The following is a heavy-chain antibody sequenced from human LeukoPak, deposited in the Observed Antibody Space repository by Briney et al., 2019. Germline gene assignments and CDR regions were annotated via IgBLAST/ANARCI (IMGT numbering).Heavy chain of an antibody. V-gene: IGHV1-18*01. CDR1: GYTFIKYG. Sequence: ASVKVSCKASGYTFIKYGISWVRRAPGRGLVWMGWISVVDGDVDYAEDLQTRVTLTAERYTNTVYMELRSLRPDDTAEYYCVRDADTSRGRDPWGQGTLVKVSS. J-gene: IGHJ5*02. CDR3: VRDADTSRGRDP. D-gene: IGHD1-26*01. CDR2: ISVVDGDV.